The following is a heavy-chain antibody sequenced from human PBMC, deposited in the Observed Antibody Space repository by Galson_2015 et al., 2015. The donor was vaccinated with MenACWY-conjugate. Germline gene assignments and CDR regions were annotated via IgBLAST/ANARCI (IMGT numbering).Heavy chain of an antibody. Sequence: SLRLSCAASGLTFSDYYMSWIRQAPGKGLEWVSYISTTSTYTEYADSVKGRFTISRDNGRNSLYLQIKSLRAEDTAVYYCARYYDRTGYYWRKLDYWGQGTLVTVSS. CDR1: GLTFSDYY. CDR3: ARYYDRTGYYWRKLDY. V-gene: IGHV3-11*03. CDR2: ISTTSTYT. D-gene: IGHD3-22*01. J-gene: IGHJ4*02.